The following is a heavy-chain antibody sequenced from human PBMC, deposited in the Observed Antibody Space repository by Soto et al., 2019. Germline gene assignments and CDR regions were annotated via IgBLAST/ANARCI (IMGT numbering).Heavy chain of an antibody. J-gene: IGHJ4*02. Sequence: QVHLVQSGAEVKKPGSSVKVSCKTSGGTFSDLAFSWVRQAPRQGLEWVGGIVPLFGTPDYAQKFQGRVTINADESSNTVYMELRSLGSDDTAVYYCASERVAEMATGGYFDNWGQGTLVTVSS. V-gene: IGHV1-69*01. D-gene: IGHD5-12*01. CDR3: ASERVAEMATGGYFDN. CDR1: GGTFSDLA. CDR2: IVPLFGTP.